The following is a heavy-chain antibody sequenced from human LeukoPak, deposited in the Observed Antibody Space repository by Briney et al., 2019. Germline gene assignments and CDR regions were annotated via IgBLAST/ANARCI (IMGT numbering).Heavy chain of an antibody. J-gene: IGHJ4*02. Sequence: SETLSLTCAVSGYSISSGYYWGWVRQAPGKGLEWIGSIYHTGSTDYNPSLKSRLTISVDMSKNQFSLNLRSVTAADTAVYYCARDKDDSFWGTYRWWGQGMLVTVSS. V-gene: IGHV4-38-2*01. CDR2: IYHTGST. CDR3: ARDKDDSFWGTYRW. CDR1: GYSISSGYY. D-gene: IGHD3-16*02.